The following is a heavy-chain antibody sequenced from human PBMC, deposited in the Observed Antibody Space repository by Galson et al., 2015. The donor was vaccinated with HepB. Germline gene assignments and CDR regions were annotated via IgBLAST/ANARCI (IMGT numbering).Heavy chain of an antibody. CDR2: INSDGTTT. CDR3: ARDEWDSQEGIDY. Sequence: SLRLSCAASGFTFSNYYMHWVRQAPGKGLMWVSRINSDGTTTDYADSVKGRFTISRDNAESALFLQMNSLGVEDTAVYYCARDEWDSQEGIDYWGQGTLVTVSS. V-gene: IGHV3-74*01. CDR1: GFTFSNYY. D-gene: IGHD1-26*01. J-gene: IGHJ4*02.